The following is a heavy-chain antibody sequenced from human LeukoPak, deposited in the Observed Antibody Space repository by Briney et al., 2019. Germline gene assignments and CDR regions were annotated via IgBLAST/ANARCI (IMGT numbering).Heavy chain of an antibody. Sequence: ASVKVSCKASGYTFTSYGISWVRQAPGQGLEWMGWISAYNGNTNYAQKLQGRVTMTTDTSTSTACMELRSLRSDDTAVYYCARACYDSSGYYYPHYGMDVWGQGTTVTVSS. CDR1: GYTFTSYG. CDR3: ARACYDSSGYYYPHYGMDV. J-gene: IGHJ6*02. D-gene: IGHD3-22*01. CDR2: ISAYNGNT. V-gene: IGHV1-18*01.